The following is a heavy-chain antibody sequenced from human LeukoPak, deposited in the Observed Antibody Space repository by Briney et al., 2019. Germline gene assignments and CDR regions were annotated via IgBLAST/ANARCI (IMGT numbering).Heavy chain of an antibody. V-gene: IGHV3-23*01. Sequence: GGSLRLSCAASGFTFSSYAMSWVRQAPGKGLEWVSSVNDGGDNTYYADYLRGRFTVSRDNSRNTLWLQMNSLRAEDTAIYYCAKARGTTGWLPYFDYWGQGALVTVSS. J-gene: IGHJ4*02. CDR2: VNDGGDNT. CDR1: GFTFSSYA. CDR3: AKARGTTGWLPYFDY. D-gene: IGHD6-19*01.